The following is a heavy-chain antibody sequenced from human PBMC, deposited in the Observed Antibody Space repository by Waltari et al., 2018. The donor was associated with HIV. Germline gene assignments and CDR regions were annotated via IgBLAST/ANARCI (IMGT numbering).Heavy chain of an antibody. J-gene: IGHJ4*02. D-gene: IGHD3-22*01. V-gene: IGHV3-53*01. CDR2: IYSNATT. CDR1: GFAVIKNY. Sequence: EVQLVESGGGLIQPGGSLRLACAASGFAVIKNYMSWVRRAPGKGLEWVSLIYSNATTYYADSVKGRFTISRDNSKNTLYLQMNSLRADDTAVYFCATVLVRTSWVITTAPFDYWGQGTLVTVSS. CDR3: ATVLVRTSWVITTAPFDY.